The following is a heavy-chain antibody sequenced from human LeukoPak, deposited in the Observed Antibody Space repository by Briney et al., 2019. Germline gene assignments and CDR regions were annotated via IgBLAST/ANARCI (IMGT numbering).Heavy chain of an antibody. D-gene: IGHD1-26*01. CDR2: INHSGST. CDR3: ARLRRSIDY. Sequence: PSETLSLTCAVYGGSFSGYYWSWIRQPPGKGLEWIGEINHSGSTNYNPSLKSRVTISVDTSKNQFSLKLSSVTAADTAVYYCARLRRSIDYWGQGTLVTVSS. J-gene: IGHJ4*02. V-gene: IGHV4-34*01. CDR1: GGSFSGYY.